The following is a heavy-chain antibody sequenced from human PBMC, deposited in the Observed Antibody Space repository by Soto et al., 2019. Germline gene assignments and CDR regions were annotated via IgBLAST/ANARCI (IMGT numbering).Heavy chain of an antibody. Sequence: GASVKVSCKASGYTFTSYYMHWVRQAPGQGLEWMGIINPSGGSTSYAQKFQGRVTMTRDTSTSTVYMELSSPRSEDTAVYYCAREAFHILTGYSTWGQGTLVTVSS. CDR2: INPSGGST. D-gene: IGHD3-9*01. V-gene: IGHV1-46*01. CDR3: AREAFHILTGYST. CDR1: GYTFTSYY. J-gene: IGHJ5*02.